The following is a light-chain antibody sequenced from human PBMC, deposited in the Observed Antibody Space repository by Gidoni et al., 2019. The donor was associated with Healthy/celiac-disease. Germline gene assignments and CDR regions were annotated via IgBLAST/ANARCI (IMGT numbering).Light chain of an antibody. CDR3: SSYTSSSTGV. CDR2: DVS. CDR1: SSDVGGYNY. Sequence: QSALTQPASVSGSPGQPLTISCTGTSSDVGGYNYVSWYQQHPGKAPKLMIYDVSNRPSGVSNRFSGSKSGNTASLTISGLQAEDEADYYCSSYTSSSTGVFGTGTKVTVL. J-gene: IGLJ1*01. V-gene: IGLV2-14*03.